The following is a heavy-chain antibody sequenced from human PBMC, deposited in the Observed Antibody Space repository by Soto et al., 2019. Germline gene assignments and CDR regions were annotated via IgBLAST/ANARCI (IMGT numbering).Heavy chain of an antibody. J-gene: IGHJ4*02. CDR1: GFTFSTYT. V-gene: IGHV3-21*01. CDR3: AREDGVVGSSSAFDH. CDR2: INGRSNYV. Sequence: PXVSLRLSCVFSGFTFSTYTMNWVRQAPGKGLEWVSSINGRSNYVYYADSVKGRFTISRDNAKNSLYLQMNRLRAEDTAIYYCAREDGVVGSSSAFDHWGLGTLVTVSS. D-gene: IGHD1-26*01.